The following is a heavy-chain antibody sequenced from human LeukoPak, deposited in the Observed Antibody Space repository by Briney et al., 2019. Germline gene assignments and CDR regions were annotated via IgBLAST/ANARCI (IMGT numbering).Heavy chain of an antibody. J-gene: IGHJ4*02. V-gene: IGHV3-33*06. D-gene: IGHD4-17*01. Sequence: GGSLRLSCAASGFTFSSYGMHWVRQAPGKGLEWVAVIWYDGSNKYYADSVKGRFTISRDNSKNTLYLQMNSLRAEDTAVYYCAKANYGDYLLMGYWGQGTLVTVSS. CDR1: GFTFSSYG. CDR2: IWYDGSNK. CDR3: AKANYGDYLLMGY.